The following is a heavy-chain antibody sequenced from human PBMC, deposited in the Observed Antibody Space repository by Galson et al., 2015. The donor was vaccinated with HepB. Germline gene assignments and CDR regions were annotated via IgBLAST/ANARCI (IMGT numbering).Heavy chain of an antibody. V-gene: IGHV1-24*01. CDR3: ATGVVPAAMGTSRRLSYYYYMDV. J-gene: IGHJ6*03. Sequence: SVKVSCKVSGYTLTELSMHWVRQAPGKGLEWMGGFDPEDGETIYAQKFQGRVTMTEDTSTDTAYMELSSLRSEDTAVYYCATGVVPAAMGTSRRLSYYYYMDVWGKGTTVTVPS. CDR1: GYTLTELS. D-gene: IGHD2-2*01. CDR2: FDPEDGET.